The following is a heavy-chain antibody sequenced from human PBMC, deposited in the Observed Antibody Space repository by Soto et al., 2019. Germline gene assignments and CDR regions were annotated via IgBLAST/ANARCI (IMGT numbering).Heavy chain of an antibody. Sequence: QVQLVQSGAEVKKPGASVKVSCKASGYTFTSYAMHWVRQAPGQRREWLGWINAGNGNTKYSQKFQGRVTITRDPSASTAYMELSSLRSEDTAVYYCARHGTTVTTSFDYWGQGTLVTVSS. V-gene: IGHV1-3*01. CDR2: INAGNGNT. CDR1: GYTFTSYA. CDR3: ARHGTTVTTSFDY. J-gene: IGHJ4*02. D-gene: IGHD4-17*01.